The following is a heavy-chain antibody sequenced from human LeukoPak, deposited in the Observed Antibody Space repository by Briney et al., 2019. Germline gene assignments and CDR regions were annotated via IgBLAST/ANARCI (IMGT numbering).Heavy chain of an antibody. CDR2: IYYSGST. Sequence: PSQTLSLTCTVSGGSISSGSYYWTWIRQPPGKGLEWIGYIYYSGSTNYNPSLKSRVTISVDTSKNQFSLKLSSVTAADTAVYYCARGKYCSGGSCRGGGWCDSWGQGTLVTVSS. D-gene: IGHD2-15*01. CDR1: GGSISSGSYY. V-gene: IGHV4-61*01. J-gene: IGHJ5*01. CDR3: ARGKYCSGGSCRGGGWCDS.